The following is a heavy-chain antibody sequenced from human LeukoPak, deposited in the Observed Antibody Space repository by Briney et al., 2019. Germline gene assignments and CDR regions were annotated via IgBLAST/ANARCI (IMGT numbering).Heavy chain of an antibody. J-gene: IGHJ4*02. CDR2: IYYSGST. CDR3: ARHGREQWLLRYFDY. V-gene: IGHV4-39*01. D-gene: IGHD6-19*01. CDR1: GGSISSSSYY. Sequence: PSETLSLTCTVSGGSISSSSYYRGWIRQPPGKGLEWIGSIYYSGSTYYNPSLKSRVTISVDTSKNQFSLKLSSVTAADTAVYYCARHGREQWLLRYFDYWGQGTLVTVSS.